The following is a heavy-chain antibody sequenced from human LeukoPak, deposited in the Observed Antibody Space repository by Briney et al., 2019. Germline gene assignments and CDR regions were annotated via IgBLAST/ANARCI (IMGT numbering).Heavy chain of an antibody. CDR3: ARVSNAMMPRFDP. D-gene: IGHD2-2*01. J-gene: IGHJ5*02. Sequence: PSETLSLTCTVSGGSFEHYSWSWIRQPPGKGLEWIGYVYYSGSTDYSPSLKSRLTISADTSKNQFSLKLNSVTAADTAVYYCARVSNAMMPRFDPWGQGTLVTVSS. CDR2: VYYSGST. CDR1: GGSFEHYS. V-gene: IGHV4-59*01.